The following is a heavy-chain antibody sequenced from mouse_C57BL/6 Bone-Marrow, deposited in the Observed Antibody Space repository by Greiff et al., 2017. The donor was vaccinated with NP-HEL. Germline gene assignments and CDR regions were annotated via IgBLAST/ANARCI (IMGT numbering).Heavy chain of an antibody. CDR1: GYSITSGYY. CDR2: ISYDGSN. D-gene: IGHD2-3*01. J-gene: IGHJ1*03. CDR3: ARDGYYLYWYFDV. V-gene: IGHV3-6*01. Sequence: ESGPGLVKPSQSLSLTCSVTGYSITSGYYWNWIRQFPGNKLEWMGYISYDGSNNYNPSLKNRISITRDTSKNQFFLKLNSVTTEDTATYYCARDGYYLYWYFDVWVTGTTVTVSS.